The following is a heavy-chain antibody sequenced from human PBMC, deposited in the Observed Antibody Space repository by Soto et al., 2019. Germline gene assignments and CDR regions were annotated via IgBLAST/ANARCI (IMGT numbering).Heavy chain of an antibody. J-gene: IGHJ4*02. CDR2: IYYSGST. Sequence: QVQLQESGPGLVKPSETLSLTCTVSGGSVSSGSYYWSWIRQPPGKGLEWIGYIYYSGSTNYNPSLKSPVTISVGTSKNQFSLKLSSVTAADTAVYYCARVTGHYYDSSGYYTDYWGQGTLVTVSS. D-gene: IGHD3-22*01. CDR1: GGSVSSGSYY. V-gene: IGHV4-61*01. CDR3: ARVTGHYYDSSGYYTDY.